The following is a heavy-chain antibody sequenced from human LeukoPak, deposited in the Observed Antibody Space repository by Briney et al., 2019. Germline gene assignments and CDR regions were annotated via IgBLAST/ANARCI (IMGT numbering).Heavy chain of an antibody. V-gene: IGHV1-2*02. CDR2: INPNNGGT. CDR3: ARVDKQQLVRENY. J-gene: IGHJ4*02. CDR1: GFTFSDYY. Sequence: GASVKVSCKASGFTFSDYYFHWVRQAPGQGLEWVGFINPNNGGTLYAQKFQGRVTISSDTSINTAYMEMSSLRFDDTAVYYCARVDKQQLVRENYWGQGTLVTVSP. D-gene: IGHD6-13*01.